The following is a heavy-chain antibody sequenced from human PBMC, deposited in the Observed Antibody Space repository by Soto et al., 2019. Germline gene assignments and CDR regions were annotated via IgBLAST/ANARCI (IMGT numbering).Heavy chain of an antibody. D-gene: IGHD6-19*01. J-gene: IGHJ4*02. CDR3: ARGSSGWYGDYFDY. V-gene: IGHV1-2*02. CDR1: GYTFTGYY. CDR2: INPNSGGT. Sequence: QVQLVQSGAEVKKPGASVKVSCKASGYTFTGYYMHWVRQAPGQGLEWMGWINPNSGGTNYAQEFQGRVTMTRDTSISTAYMELSRLRSDDTAVYYCARGSSGWYGDYFDYWGQGTLVTVSS.